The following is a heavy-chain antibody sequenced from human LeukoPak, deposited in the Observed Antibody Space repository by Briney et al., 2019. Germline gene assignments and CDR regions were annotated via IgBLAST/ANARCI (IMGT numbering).Heavy chain of an antibody. CDR3: ARDLEEGAYYYGMDV. CDR1: GYTFTSYY. J-gene: IGHJ6*02. V-gene: IGHV1-46*01. Sequence: ASVKVSCKASGYTFTSYYMHWVRQAPGQGLEWMGIINPSGGSTSYAQKFQGRVTMTRDTSTSTDYMELSSLRSEDTAVYYCARDLEEGAYYYGMDVWGQGTTVTVSS. D-gene: IGHD3-16*01. CDR2: INPSGGST.